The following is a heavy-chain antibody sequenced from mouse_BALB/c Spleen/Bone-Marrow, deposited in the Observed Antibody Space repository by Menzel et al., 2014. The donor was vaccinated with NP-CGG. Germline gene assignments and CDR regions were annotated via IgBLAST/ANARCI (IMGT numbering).Heavy chain of an antibody. D-gene: IGHD1-2*01. CDR1: GFTFSSYA. Sequence: DVHLVESGGGLVKPGGSLKLSCAASGFTFSSYAMSWVRQTPEKRLEWVASISSGGSTYYPDSVKGRFTISRDNARNILYLQMSSLRSEDTAMYYCAREGGTTAHYYAMDYWGQGTSVTVSS. CDR3: AREGGTTAHYYAMDY. CDR2: ISSGGST. J-gene: IGHJ4*01. V-gene: IGHV5-6-5*01.